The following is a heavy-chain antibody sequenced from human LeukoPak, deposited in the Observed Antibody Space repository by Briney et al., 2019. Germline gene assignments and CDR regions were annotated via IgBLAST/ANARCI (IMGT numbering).Heavy chain of an antibody. J-gene: IGHJ6*02. CDR3: AREARETPKYGSGSYFYVGLMSSYYGMDV. CDR2: IKQDGSEK. Sequence: GGSLRLSCAASGFTFSSYWMSWVRQAPGKGLEWVANIKQDGSEKYYVDSVKGRFTISRDNAKSSLYLQMNSLRAEDTAVYYCAREARETPKYGSGSYFYVGLMSSYYGMDVWGQGTTVTVSS. D-gene: IGHD3-10*01. CDR1: GFTFSSYW. V-gene: IGHV3-7*01.